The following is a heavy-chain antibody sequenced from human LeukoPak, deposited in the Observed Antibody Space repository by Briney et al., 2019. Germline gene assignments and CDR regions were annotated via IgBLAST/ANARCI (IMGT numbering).Heavy chain of an antibody. Sequence: GGSLRLSCAASGFTFSSYAMGWVRQAPGKGLEWVSTISGSGGSTYYADSVKGRFTISRDNSKNTLYLQMNSLRAEDTAVYYCAKRSLQLWFFDYWGQGTLVTVSS. D-gene: IGHD5-18*01. V-gene: IGHV3-23*01. J-gene: IGHJ4*02. CDR2: ISGSGGST. CDR1: GFTFSSYA. CDR3: AKRSLQLWFFDY.